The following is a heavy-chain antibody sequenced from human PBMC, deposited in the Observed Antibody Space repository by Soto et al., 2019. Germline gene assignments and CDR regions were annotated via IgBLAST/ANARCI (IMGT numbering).Heavy chain of an antibody. D-gene: IGHD5-18*01. J-gene: IGHJ6*02. CDR2: ISYDGSNK. Sequence: QVQLVESGGGVVQPGRSLRLSCAASGFTFSSYGMHWVRQAPGKGLEWVAVISYDGSNKYYADSVKGRFTISRHNSKNTLYLRMNSLRAEDTAVYYCAKDLGALIQLWPSDSYGMDVWGQGTTVTVSS. CDR3: AKDLGALIQLWPSDSYGMDV. V-gene: IGHV3-30*18. CDR1: GFTFSSYG.